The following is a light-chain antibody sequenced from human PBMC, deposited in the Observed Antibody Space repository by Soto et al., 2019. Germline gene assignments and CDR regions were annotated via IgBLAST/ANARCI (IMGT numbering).Light chain of an antibody. V-gene: IGKV3-15*01. J-gene: IGKJ4*01. Sequence: EIVMTQSPATLSVSPGERATHSCRASQSVSNNLAWYQQKPGQAPRLLIYFASTRATGIPARFSGSGSGTEFTLTISSLQSEDFAVYYCQQYNKWPVTFGGGTKVETK. CDR2: FAS. CDR3: QQYNKWPVT. CDR1: QSVSNN.